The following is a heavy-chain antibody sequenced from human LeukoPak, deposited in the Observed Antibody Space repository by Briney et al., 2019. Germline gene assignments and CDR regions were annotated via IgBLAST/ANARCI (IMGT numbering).Heavy chain of an antibody. Sequence: PGGSLRLSCAASGFTFSSYSMNWVRQAPGKGLEWVSSISSSSSYIYYADSVKGRFTISRDNAKNSLYLQMNSLRAEDTAVYYCARPRDGYNYRTFDYWGQGTLVTVSS. CDR2: ISSSSSYI. V-gene: IGHV3-21*01. CDR3: ARPRDGYNYRTFDY. CDR1: GFTFSSYS. D-gene: IGHD5-24*01. J-gene: IGHJ4*02.